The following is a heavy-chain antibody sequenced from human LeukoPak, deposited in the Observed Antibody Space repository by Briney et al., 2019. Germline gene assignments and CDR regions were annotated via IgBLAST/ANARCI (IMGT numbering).Heavy chain of an antibody. D-gene: IGHD2-21*02. CDR1: GGTFSSYA. CDR3: AKDCGGDCYSKETYFDY. J-gene: IGHJ4*02. CDR2: IIPIFGTA. Sequence: SVKVSCKASGGTFSSYAISWVRQAPGQGLEWMGGIIPIFGTANYAQKFQGRVTITADESTSTAYMELSSLRSEDTAVYYCAKDCGGDCYSKETYFDYWGQGTLVTVSS. V-gene: IGHV1-69*13.